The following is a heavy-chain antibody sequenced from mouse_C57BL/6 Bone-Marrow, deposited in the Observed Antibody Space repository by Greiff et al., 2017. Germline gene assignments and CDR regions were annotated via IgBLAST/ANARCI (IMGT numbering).Heavy chain of an antibody. J-gene: IGHJ3*01. Sequence: EVQLQESGAELVRPGASVKLSCTASGFNIQDDYMHWVKQRPEQGLEWIGWIDPESGDTEYASKFQGQGTITADTSSTTASLQLSSLTSEATALYFCASRTIYGVYAGRAYWGQGTLLTVSA. V-gene: IGHV14-4*01. CDR1: GFNIQDDY. CDR2: IDPESGDT. CDR3: ASRTIYGVYAGRAY. D-gene: IGHD2-3*01.